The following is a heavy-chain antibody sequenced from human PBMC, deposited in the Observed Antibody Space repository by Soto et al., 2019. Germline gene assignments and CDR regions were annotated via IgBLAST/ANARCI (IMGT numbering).Heavy chain of an antibody. CDR3: ARGRDYVCGSYRTLYYYGMDV. J-gene: IGHJ6*02. CDR2: INHSGST. V-gene: IGHV4-34*01. Sequence: PSETLSLTCAVYGGSFSGYYWSWIRQPPGKGLEWIGEINHSGSTNYNPSLKSRVTISVETSKNQFSLKLSSVTAADTAVYYCARGRDYVCGSYRTLYYYGMDVWGQGTTVTVSS. D-gene: IGHD3-16*02. CDR1: GGSFSGYY.